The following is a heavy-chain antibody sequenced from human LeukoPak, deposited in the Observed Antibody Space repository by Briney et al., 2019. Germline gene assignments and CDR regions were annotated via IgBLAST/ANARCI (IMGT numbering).Heavy chain of an antibody. Sequence: SGTLSLTCAVSGGSISSSNWWNWVRQPPGKGLEWIGEIYHSGSTNYNPSLKSRVTISLDKSKNQFSLKLSSVTAADTAVYYCARGLDYDSSGYDYWGQGTLVTVSS. CDR1: GGSISSSNW. CDR2: IYHSGST. J-gene: IGHJ4*02. CDR3: ARGLDYDSSGYDY. D-gene: IGHD3-22*01. V-gene: IGHV4-4*02.